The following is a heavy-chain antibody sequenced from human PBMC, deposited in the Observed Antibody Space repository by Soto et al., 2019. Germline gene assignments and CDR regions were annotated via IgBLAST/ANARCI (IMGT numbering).Heavy chain of an antibody. CDR2: ITPIFGTT. Sequence: QVQLVQSGAEVKKPGSSVKVSCKASGTFKSYAITWVRQAPGQGLEWMVVITPIFGTTNYAQKFQGRVTITADESTSTAYIEMGSLRSGDPAVYYCARLRRGTSLNDAFDIWGPGTIVTVSS. CDR1: GTFKSYA. V-gene: IGHV1-69*01. J-gene: IGHJ3*02. CDR3: ARLRRGTSLNDAFDI.